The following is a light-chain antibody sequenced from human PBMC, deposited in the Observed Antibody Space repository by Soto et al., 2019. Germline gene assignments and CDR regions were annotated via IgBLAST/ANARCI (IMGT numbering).Light chain of an antibody. CDR1: QSVSSNY. CDR3: QQYGSSLFT. V-gene: IGKV3-20*01. CDR2: GAS. J-gene: IGKJ3*01. Sequence: EIVLTQSPGTLSLSPGERATLSCRASQSVSSNYLAWYQQKPGQAPRVLIYGASSRATGIPDRFSGGGSGTDFNLTISRLEPEDFAVYYCQQYGSSLFTFGPGTKVDIK.